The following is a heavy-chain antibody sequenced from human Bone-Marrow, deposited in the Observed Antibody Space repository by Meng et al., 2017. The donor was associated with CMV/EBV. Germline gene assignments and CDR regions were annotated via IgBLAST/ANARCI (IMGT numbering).Heavy chain of an antibody. J-gene: IGHJ4*02. Sequence: GGSLRLSCAASGFTFSDHYMDWVRQAPGKGLEWVAVISYDGSNKYYADSVKGRFTISRDNSKNTLYLQMNSLRAEDTAVYYCARGGYYYGSGSSSYFDYWGQGTLVTVSS. CDR3: ARGGYYYGSGSSSYFDY. CDR2: ISYDGSNK. CDR1: GFTFSDHY. V-gene: IGHV3-30*03. D-gene: IGHD3-10*01.